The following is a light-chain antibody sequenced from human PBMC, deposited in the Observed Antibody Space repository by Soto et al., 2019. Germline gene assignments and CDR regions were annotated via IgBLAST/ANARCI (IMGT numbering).Light chain of an antibody. J-gene: IGLJ1*01. V-gene: IGLV2-14*01. Sequence: QSVLTQPASVSGSPGQSITISCTGTSSDVGGYNFVSWYQQRPGKAPKFMIFEVTNRPSGISDRSSGSKSGNTASLTISGLQTEDEADYYCCSYTSSTTYVFGTGTKVTVL. CDR2: EVT. CDR3: CSYTSSTTYV. CDR1: SSDVGGYNF.